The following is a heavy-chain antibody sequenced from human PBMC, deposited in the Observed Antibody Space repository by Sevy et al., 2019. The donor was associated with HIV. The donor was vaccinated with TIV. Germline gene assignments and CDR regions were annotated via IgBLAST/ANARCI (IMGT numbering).Heavy chain of an antibody. J-gene: IGHJ4*02. CDR1: GFSLSNYA. CDR2: KTGSAGVT. Sequence: GGSLRLSCAASGFSLSNYALSWVRQAPGKGLEWISTKTGSAGVTYYADSVKGRITISRDNSKNTLFLQMNSLRAEDTALYYCAKGRIPSIGTLGPFDSWGQGTLVTVSS. V-gene: IGHV3-23*01. CDR3: AKGRIPSIGTLGPFDS. D-gene: IGHD6-6*01.